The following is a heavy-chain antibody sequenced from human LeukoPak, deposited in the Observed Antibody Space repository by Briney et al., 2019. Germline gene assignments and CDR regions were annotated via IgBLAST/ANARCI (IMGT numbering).Heavy chain of an antibody. CDR1: GLTFSNAW. J-gene: IGHJ4*02. V-gene: IGHV3-15*01. Sequence: PGGSLRLSCAASGLTFSNAWMRWVRQAPGKGLEWVGHIKSKSDAGTTDYAAPVKDRFTISRDDSKSTLYLQMNSLKTEDTAVYYCTTGYYYGSGSYYYWGQGTLVTVSS. CDR2: IKSKSDAGTT. CDR3: TTGYYYGSGSYYY. D-gene: IGHD3-10*01.